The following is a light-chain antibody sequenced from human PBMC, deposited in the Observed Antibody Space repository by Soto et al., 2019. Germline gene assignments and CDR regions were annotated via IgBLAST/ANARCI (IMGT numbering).Light chain of an antibody. V-gene: IGKV3-20*01. CDR1: QSVPSTY. CDR2: GTS. Sequence: VLSQSPGRLSLSPGETATLSCRASQSVPSTYFAWYQQKSGQPPRLLISGTSNRATGIPDRFSGSGSGRDFTLTISRLEPEDFAVYFCQQFGNSPWTVGQGTKVDSK. CDR3: QQFGNSPWT. J-gene: IGKJ1*01.